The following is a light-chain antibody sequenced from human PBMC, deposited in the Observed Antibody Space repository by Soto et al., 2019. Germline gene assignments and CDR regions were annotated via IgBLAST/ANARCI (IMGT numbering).Light chain of an antibody. CDR1: QSVSSY. CDR3: QQRNNWWT. CDR2: DAS. J-gene: IGKJ1*01. Sequence: EIVLTQSPATLSLSPGERATLSCRASQSVSSYLAWYQQKPGQAPRLLIYDASNRATGIPARFSGSGSGTDFTLTSSILETEDFAVYYCQQRNNWWTFGQGTKVEIK. V-gene: IGKV3-11*01.